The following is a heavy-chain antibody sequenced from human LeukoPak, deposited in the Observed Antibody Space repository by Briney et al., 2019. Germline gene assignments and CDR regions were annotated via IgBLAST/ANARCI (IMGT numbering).Heavy chain of an antibody. Sequence: ASVKVSCKASGYTFTSYYMHWVRQAPGQGLEWMGIINPSGGSTSYAQKFQGRVTMTRDTSTSTVYMELSSLRSEDTAVYYCARDFWYYYDSSGYYYDYWGQGALVTVSS. CDR2: INPSGGST. V-gene: IGHV1-46*01. J-gene: IGHJ4*02. D-gene: IGHD3-22*01. CDR1: GYTFTSYY. CDR3: ARDFWYYYDSSGYYYDY.